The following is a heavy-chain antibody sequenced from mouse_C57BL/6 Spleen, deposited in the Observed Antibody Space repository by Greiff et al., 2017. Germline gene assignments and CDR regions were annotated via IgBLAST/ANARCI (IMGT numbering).Heavy chain of an antibody. J-gene: IGHJ1*03. CDR2: ISSGGSYT. V-gene: IGHV5-6*01. CDR1: GFTFSGYG. CDR3: ARSWDGGFFDV. D-gene: IGHD4-1*01. Sequence: EVQGVESGGDLVKPGGSLKLSCAASGFTFSGYGMSWVRQTPEQRLEWVATISSGGSYTYYPANVKGRFTISRDNAKNTLYLQMSSLKSEDTAMYYCARSWDGGFFDVWGTGTTVTVSS.